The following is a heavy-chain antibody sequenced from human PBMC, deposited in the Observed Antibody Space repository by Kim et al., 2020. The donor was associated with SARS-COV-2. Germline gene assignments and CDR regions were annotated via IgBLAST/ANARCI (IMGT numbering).Heavy chain of an antibody. V-gene: IGHV1-69*13. CDR2: IIPIFGTA. CDR3: ARVDIVVVPAAIGGSKDRYNWFDP. Sequence: SVKVSCKASGGTFSSYAISWVRQAPGQGLEWMGGIIPIFGTANYAQKFQGRVTITADESTSTAYMELSSLRSEDTAVYYCARVDIVVVPAAIGGSKDRYNWFDPWGQGTLVTVSS. D-gene: IGHD2-2*03. CDR1: GGTFSSYA. J-gene: IGHJ5*02.